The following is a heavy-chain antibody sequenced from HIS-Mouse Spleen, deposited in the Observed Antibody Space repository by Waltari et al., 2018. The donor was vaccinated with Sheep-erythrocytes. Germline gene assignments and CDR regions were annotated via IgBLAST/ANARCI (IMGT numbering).Heavy chain of an antibody. J-gene: IGHJ4*02. V-gene: IGHV3-21*01. CDR2: ISSSSSYI. CDR3: AREGYSGSYFDY. Sequence: LEWVSSISSSSSYIYYADSVKGRFTISRDNAKNSLYLQMNSLRAEDTAVYYCAREGYSGSYFDYWGQGTLVTVSS. D-gene: IGHD1-26*01.